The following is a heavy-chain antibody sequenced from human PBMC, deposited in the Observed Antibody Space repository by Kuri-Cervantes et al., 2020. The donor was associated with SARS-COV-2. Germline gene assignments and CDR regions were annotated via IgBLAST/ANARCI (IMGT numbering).Heavy chain of an antibody. CDR1: GFTFSSYG. CDR2: IRYDGSNK. Sequence: GESLKISCAASGFTFSSYGMHWVRQAPGKGLEWVAFIRYDGSNKYYADSVKGRFTISRDNSKNTLYLQMNSLRAEDTAVYYCAKEQNHSNFSYYFDYWGQGTLVTVSS. J-gene: IGHJ4*02. CDR3: AKEQNHSNFSYYFDY. D-gene: IGHD4-11*01. V-gene: IGHV3-30*02.